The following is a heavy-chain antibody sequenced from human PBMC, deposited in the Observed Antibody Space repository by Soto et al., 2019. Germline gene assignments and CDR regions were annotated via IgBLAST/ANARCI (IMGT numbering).Heavy chain of an antibody. CDR2: IYYSGST. CDR1: GCSISSYY. D-gene: IGHD3-22*01. J-gene: IGHJ4*02. Sequence: SETLSLTSNVAGCSISSYYRSWIRKPPGKGLEWIGYIYYSGSTNYNPSLKSRVTISVDTSKNQFSLKLSSVTTADTAVYYCASFQTYYYDSSGYLDYWGQGTLVTVS. V-gene: IGHV4-59*01. CDR3: ASFQTYYYDSSGYLDY.